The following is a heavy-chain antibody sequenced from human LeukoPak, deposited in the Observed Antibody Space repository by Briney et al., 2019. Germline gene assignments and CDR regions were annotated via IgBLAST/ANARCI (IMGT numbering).Heavy chain of an antibody. V-gene: IGHV4-39*01. CDR2: IYYSGST. CDR1: GGSISSSSYY. CDR3: ARAPRSWGFDY. D-gene: IGHD7-27*01. Sequence: SETLSLTCTVSGGSISSSSYYWGWIRQPPGKGLEWIGSIYYSGSTYYNPSLKSRVTISVDTSKNQFSLKLSSVTAADTAVYYCARAPRSWGFDYWGQGTLVTVSS. J-gene: IGHJ4*02.